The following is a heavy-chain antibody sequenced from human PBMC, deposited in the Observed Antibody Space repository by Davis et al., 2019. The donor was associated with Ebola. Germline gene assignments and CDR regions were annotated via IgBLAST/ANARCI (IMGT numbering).Heavy chain of an antibody. V-gene: IGHV4-59*11. CDR3: ARGYGDHGDRNNNWFDP. D-gene: IGHD4-17*01. CDR1: HTSITSHY. J-gene: IGHJ5*02. CDR2: VYHTGTT. Sequence: PSETLSLTCTVSHTSITSHYWTWIRQPPGKGLEWIGNVYHTGTTSYNPSLRGRVAMSLDTSKNQFSLKLTSVTAADTAVYYCARGYGDHGDRNNNWFDPWGQGTLVTVSS.